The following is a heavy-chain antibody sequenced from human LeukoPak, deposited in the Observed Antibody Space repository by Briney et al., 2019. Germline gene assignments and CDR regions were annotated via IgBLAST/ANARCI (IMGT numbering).Heavy chain of an antibody. CDR2: INAGNGKT. D-gene: IGHD6-13*01. CDR1: GYTFTSYA. Sequence: ASVKVSCKASGYTFTSYAMHWVRQAPGQRLEWMGWINAGNGKTKYSQKFQGRVTITRDTSASTAYMELSSLRSEDTAVYYCARGQYSSSWDQREFDYWGQGTLVTVSS. V-gene: IGHV1-3*01. CDR3: ARGQYSSSWDQREFDY. J-gene: IGHJ4*02.